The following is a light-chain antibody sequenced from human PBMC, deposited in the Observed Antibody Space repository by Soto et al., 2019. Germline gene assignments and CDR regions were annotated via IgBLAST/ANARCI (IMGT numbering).Light chain of an antibody. CDR2: DAS. V-gene: IGKV3-11*01. Sequence: EIVLTQSPATLSLSPGERATLSCRASQSVSSYFAWYQQKPGQAPRLLIYDASNRATGIPARFSGSGSGTDLTLTIRSLEPDDFAVYYCQQRGNWPVTFGQGTRVDIK. J-gene: IGKJ1*01. CDR1: QSVSSY. CDR3: QQRGNWPVT.